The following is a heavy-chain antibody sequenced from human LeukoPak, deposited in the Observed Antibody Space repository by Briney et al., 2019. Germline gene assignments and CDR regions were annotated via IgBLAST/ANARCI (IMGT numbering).Heavy chain of an antibody. J-gene: IGHJ3*02. CDR1: GYTFTSYD. V-gene: IGHV1-8*01. Sequence: RASVKVSCKASGYTFTSYDINWVRQATGQGLEWMGWMNPNSGNTGYAQKFQGRVTMTRNTSISTAYMEPSSLRSEDTAVYYCARESSGWSADAFDIWGQGTMVTVSS. CDR3: ARESSGWSADAFDI. D-gene: IGHD6-19*01. CDR2: MNPNSGNT.